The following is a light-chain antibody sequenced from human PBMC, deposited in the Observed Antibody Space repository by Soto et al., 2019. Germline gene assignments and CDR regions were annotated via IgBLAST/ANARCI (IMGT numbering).Light chain of an antibody. V-gene: IGLV2-14*01. J-gene: IGLJ1*01. CDR1: SSDVGAYNY. CDR2: EVN. Sequence: QSALTQPASVSGSPGQSITISCTGTSSDVGAYNYVSWCQQHPGKAPKLMIYEVNNRPSGVSNRFSGSKSGNTASLTISGLQAEDEADYYCSSYTSSSTLFGTGTKVTVL. CDR3: SSYTSSSTL.